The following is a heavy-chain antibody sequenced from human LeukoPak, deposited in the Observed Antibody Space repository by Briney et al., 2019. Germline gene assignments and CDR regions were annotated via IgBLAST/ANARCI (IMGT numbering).Heavy chain of an antibody. CDR1: GFLFSDHA. Sequence: GGSLRLSCAASGFLFSDHAMTWVRQAPGKGLEWVSGISGSGDNTYYADSVKGRFTISRDNSKNTLYVQVNSLGTEDTAAYYCAKGSYYDSSGSFYFDYWGQGTLVTVSS. CDR3: AKGSYYDSSGSFYFDY. CDR2: ISGSGDNT. J-gene: IGHJ4*02. D-gene: IGHD3-22*01. V-gene: IGHV3-23*01.